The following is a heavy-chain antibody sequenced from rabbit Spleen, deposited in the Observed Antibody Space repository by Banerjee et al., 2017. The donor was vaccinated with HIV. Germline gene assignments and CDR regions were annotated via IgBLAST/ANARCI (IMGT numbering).Heavy chain of an antibody. CDR1: GFSLFSYW. J-gene: IGHJ4*01. Sequence: QSLEESGGGLVKPGGTLTLTCKVSGFSLFSYWMCWVRQAPGKGLELSACIYSSSGSTWYASWVNGRFTISKTSSTTVTLQMTSLTAADTATYFCAREGANTGGGGYDLWGPGTLVTVS. CDR3: AREGANTGGGGYDL. D-gene: IGHD1-1*01. V-gene: IGHV1S40*01. CDR2: IYSSSGST.